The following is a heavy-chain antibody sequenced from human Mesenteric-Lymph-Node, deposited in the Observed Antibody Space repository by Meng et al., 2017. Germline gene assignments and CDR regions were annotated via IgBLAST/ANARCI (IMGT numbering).Heavy chain of an antibody. CDR1: GFTFSDYY. V-gene: IGHV3-7*03. CDR3: VSCDGIAVPGGLD. D-gene: IGHD6-19*01. J-gene: IGHJ4*02. CDR2: IKEDGSEK. Sequence: GGSLRLSCAASGFTFSDYYMSWVRQAPGKGLEWVANIKEDGSEKYYVDSLKGRFTISRDNAKKSLYLQMNNLRAEDTAVYYCVSCDGIAVPGGLDWGQGNLVTVSS.